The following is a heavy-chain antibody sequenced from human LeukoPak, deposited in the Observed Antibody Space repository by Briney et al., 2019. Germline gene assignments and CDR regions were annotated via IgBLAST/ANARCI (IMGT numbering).Heavy chain of an antibody. V-gene: IGHV3-23*01. CDR2: ISGSGGST. Sequence: GGSLRLSCAASGFTFSSYAMSWVRQAPGKGLEWVSAISGSGGSTYYADSVKGRFTISRDNSKNTLYLQMNSLRAEDTAVYYCAKDSSSGRITIFGVIITYFDYWGQGTLVTVSS. CDR1: GFTFSSYA. J-gene: IGHJ4*02. CDR3: AKDSSSGRITIFGVIITYFDY. D-gene: IGHD3-3*01.